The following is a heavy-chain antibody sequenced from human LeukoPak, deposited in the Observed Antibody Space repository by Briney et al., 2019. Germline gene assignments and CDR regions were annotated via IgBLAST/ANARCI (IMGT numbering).Heavy chain of an antibody. CDR1: GFTFSNYD. Sequence: GGSLRLSCAASGFTFSNYDMHWVRQATGKGLEWVSAIGTAGDTYYSGSVRGRFTISRENAKNSLYLQMNSLKAGDTAVYYCARGGWFGELLRPFDYWGQGSLVTVSS. V-gene: IGHV3-13*01. D-gene: IGHD3-10*01. J-gene: IGHJ4*02. CDR3: ARGGWFGELLRPFDY. CDR2: IGTAGDT.